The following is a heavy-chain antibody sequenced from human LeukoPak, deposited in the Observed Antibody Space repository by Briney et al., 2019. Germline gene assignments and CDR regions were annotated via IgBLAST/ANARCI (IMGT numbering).Heavy chain of an antibody. CDR3: ARDRDRAEFYLDY. CDR2: IWYDGYNK. J-gene: IGHJ4*02. V-gene: IGHV3-33*01. Sequence: QSGGSLRLSCTASGFTFSDYGMHWVRQAPGKGLEWVAIIWYDGYNKYYADSVRGRFTISRDNSKNTVYVQMNNLRAEDTAVYYCARDRDRAEFYLDYWGQGTLVTVSS. D-gene: IGHD1-14*01. CDR1: GFTFSDYG.